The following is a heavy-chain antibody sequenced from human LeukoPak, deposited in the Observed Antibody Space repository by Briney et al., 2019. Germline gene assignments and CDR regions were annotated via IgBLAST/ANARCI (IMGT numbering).Heavy chain of an antibody. Sequence: GGSLRLSCAASGFTFSSYWMSWVRQAPGKGLEWVAVIWYDGSNKYYADSVKGRFTISRDNSKNTLYLQMNSLRAEGTAVYYCARPTYSGSYYWFDYWGQGTLVTVSS. J-gene: IGHJ4*02. V-gene: IGHV3-33*08. D-gene: IGHD1-26*01. CDR2: IWYDGSNK. CDR1: GFTFSSYW. CDR3: ARPTYSGSYYWFDY.